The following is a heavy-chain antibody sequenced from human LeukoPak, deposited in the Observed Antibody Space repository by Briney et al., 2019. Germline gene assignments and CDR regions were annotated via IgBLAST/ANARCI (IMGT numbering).Heavy chain of an antibody. CDR1: GGSISRSSYY. CDR2: IYYSGST. D-gene: IGHD2-2*01. Sequence: SETLSLTCTVSGGSISRSSYYWGWIRQPPGKGLEWIGSIYYSGSTYYNPSLKSRVTISVDTSKTQFSLKLDSVTAADTAVYYCARQEVGAGYCSSTSCAEPHWFDPWGQGTLVTVSS. V-gene: IGHV4-39*01. J-gene: IGHJ5*02. CDR3: ARQEVGAGYCSSTSCAEPHWFDP.